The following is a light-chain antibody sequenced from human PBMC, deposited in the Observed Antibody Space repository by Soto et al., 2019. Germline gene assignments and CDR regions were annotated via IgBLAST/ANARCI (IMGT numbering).Light chain of an antibody. J-gene: IGLJ2*01. CDR3: GTWDSSLSAEVV. CDR1: SSNIGNNY. V-gene: IGLV1-51*01. CDR2: DNN. Sequence: QSVLTQPPSVSAAPGQKVTISCSGSSSNIGNNYVSWYQQLTGKAPKLLIYDNNKRPSGIPDRFSGSKSGTSATLGITGLQTGDEADYYCGTWDSSLSAEVVFGGGTQLTVL.